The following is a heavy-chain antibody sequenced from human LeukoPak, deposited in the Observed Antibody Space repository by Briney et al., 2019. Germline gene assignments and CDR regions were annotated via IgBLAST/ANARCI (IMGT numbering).Heavy chain of an antibody. J-gene: IGHJ4*02. CDR1: GGSISSSNW. D-gene: IGHD1-20*01. CDR3: ARLTGTLYYFDY. V-gene: IGHV4-4*02. CDR2: IYYSGST. Sequence: SETLSLTCAVSGGSISSSNWWSWVRQPPGKGLEWIGSIYYSGSTYYNPSLKSRVTISVDTSKNQFSLKLSSVTAADTAVYYCARLTGTLYYFDYWGQGTLVTVSS.